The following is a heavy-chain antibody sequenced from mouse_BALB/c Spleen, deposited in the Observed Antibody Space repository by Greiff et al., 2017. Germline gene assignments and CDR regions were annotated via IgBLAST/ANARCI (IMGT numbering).Heavy chain of an antibody. CDR3: VEVQLAY. CDR2: IRSKSNNYAT. J-gene: IGHJ3*01. CDR1: GFTFNTYA. Sequence: EVQLVESGGGLVQPKGSLKLSCAASGFTFNTYAMNWVRQAPGKGLEWVARIRSKSNNYATYYADSVKDRFTISRDDSQSMLYLQMNNLKTEDTAMYYCVEVQLAYWGQGTLVTVSA. D-gene: IGHD2-14*01. V-gene: IGHV10-1*02.